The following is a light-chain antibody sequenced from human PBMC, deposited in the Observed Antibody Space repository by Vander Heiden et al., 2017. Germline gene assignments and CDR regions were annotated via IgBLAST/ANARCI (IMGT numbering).Light chain of an antibody. CDR3: SSYADRNIGL. V-gene: IGLV2-8*01. J-gene: IGLJ2*01. CDR2: EVT. Sequence: QSALTQPPSASGSPEQSVTISCTGASSDVGSYNYVSWYQQHPGKAPKLIIYEVTKRPSGVPGRFSGSKSGNTASLTVSGLQAEDEADYYCSSYADRNIGLFGGGTKLTVL. CDR1: SSDVGSYNY.